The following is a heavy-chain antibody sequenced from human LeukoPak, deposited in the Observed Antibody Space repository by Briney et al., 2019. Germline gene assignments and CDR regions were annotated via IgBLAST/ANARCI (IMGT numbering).Heavy chain of an antibody. V-gene: IGHV5-51*01. D-gene: IGHD2-2*01. CDR3: ARLPAARYYFYYMDV. J-gene: IGHJ6*03. CDR2: IYPGGSDT. Sequence: GESLKISCKGSGYSFNTYWVAWVRQMPGKGLEWMGIIYPGGSDTRYSPSFEGQVTMSADKSISTAYLQWSSLKASDTAVYYCARLPAARYYFYYMDVWGKGTPVTVSS. CDR1: GYSFNTYW.